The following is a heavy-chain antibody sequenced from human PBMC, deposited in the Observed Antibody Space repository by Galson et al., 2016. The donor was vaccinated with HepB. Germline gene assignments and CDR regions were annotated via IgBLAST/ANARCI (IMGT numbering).Heavy chain of an antibody. D-gene: IGHD2-8*02. Sequence: SLRLSCAASGFTVSDYYMTWVRQAPGKGLEWVSVVFLGGSTYYAQSVAGRFTISRDDSKNTLHLQMNSLTAEDTAVYFCARTSYRECTGTHCVNFRYYYYFMDVWGKGTTVTVSS. J-gene: IGHJ6*03. CDR2: VFLGGST. V-gene: IGHV3-53*01. CDR1: GFTVSDYY. CDR3: ARTSYRECTGTHCVNFRYYYYFMDV.